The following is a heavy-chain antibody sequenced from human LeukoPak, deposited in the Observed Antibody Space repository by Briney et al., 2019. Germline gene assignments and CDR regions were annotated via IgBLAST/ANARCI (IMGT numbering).Heavy chain of an antibody. CDR1: GFTFSSYR. CDR2: ISSSSNTI. D-gene: IGHD2-2*01. CDR3: AGGYCSSTRCYYPYYFDY. J-gene: IGHJ4*02. V-gene: IGHV3-48*01. Sequence: GGSLRLSCAASGFTFSSYRMNWVRQAPGKGLEWVSYISSSSNTIYYADSVKGRFTISRDNAKNSLYLQMNSLRGEDTAVYYCAGGYCSSTRCYYPYYFDYWGQGTLVTVSS.